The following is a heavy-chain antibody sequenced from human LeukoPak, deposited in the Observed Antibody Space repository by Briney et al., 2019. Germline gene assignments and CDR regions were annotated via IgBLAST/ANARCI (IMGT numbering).Heavy chain of an antibody. V-gene: IGHV4-4*02. CDR1: GVSISSREW. Sequence: SGTLSLTCAVSGVSISSREWWIWVRQPPGQGLEWIGEIHRAVRTRYNPSLKSRVTISMDYSTNQFSLKLTSVTAADTAIYYCGKTDIYFNPIDYWGPGSLVTVSS. D-gene: IGHD3-9*01. CDR2: IHRAVRT. CDR3: GKTDIYFNPIDY. J-gene: IGHJ4*02.